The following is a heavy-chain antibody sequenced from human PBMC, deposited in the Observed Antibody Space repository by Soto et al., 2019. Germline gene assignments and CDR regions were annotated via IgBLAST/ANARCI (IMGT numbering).Heavy chain of an antibody. CDR2: MSGDGRT. Sequence: PGGSLRLSCVGSGFTFSDSVMAWVRQAPGKGLEWLSVMSGDGRTRYALSVTGRFTISRDNSKNTLYLQMRSLRAEDAAAYYCVKWHTSNFDSLPFTGFDFWGQGTQVTGSS. J-gene: IGHJ4*02. V-gene: IGHV3-23*01. D-gene: IGHD3-22*01. CDR1: GFTFSDSV. CDR3: VKWHTSNFDSLPFTGFDF.